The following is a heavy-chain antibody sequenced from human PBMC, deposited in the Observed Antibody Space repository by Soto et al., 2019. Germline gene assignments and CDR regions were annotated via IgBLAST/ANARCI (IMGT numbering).Heavy chain of an antibody. Sequence: SATLSLTCTVSGRSISSGDYYWRWIRQPPGKGLEWIGYIYYSGSTYYNPSLKSRVTISVDTSKNQFSLKLSSVTAADTAVYYCARGLVIRPYYYHGMDVWGQGTTVTVSS. CDR1: GRSISSGDYY. CDR3: ARGLVIRPYYYHGMDV. J-gene: IGHJ6*02. D-gene: IGHD3-9*01. V-gene: IGHV4-30-4*01. CDR2: IYYSGST.